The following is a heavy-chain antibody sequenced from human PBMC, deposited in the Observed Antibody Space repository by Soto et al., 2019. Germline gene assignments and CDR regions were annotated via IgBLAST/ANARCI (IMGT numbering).Heavy chain of an antibody. D-gene: IGHD6-19*01. CDR2: IWFDASNQ. CDR3: ARVSPYSSGWYYFDY. CDR1: GFTFRSYG. J-gene: IGHJ4*02. V-gene: IGHV3-33*01. Sequence: GGSLRLSCEASGFTFRSYGIHWVRQAPDKGLEWVAFIWFDASNQYYADSVKGRFTISRDNSKNTLYLQMNSLRAEDTAVYYCARVSPYSSGWYYFDYWGQGTLVTVSS.